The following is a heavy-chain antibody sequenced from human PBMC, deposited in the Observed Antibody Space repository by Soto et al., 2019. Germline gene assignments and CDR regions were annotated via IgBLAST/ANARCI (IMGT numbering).Heavy chain of an antibody. CDR2: IWYDGSNK. CDR3: ARDRDYDYVWGSYVY. CDR1: GFTFSSYG. D-gene: IGHD3-16*01. J-gene: IGHJ4*02. Sequence: GGSLRLSCXASGFTFSSYGMHWVRQAPGKGLEWVAVIWYDGSNKYYADSVKGRFTISRDNSKNTLYLQMNSLRAEDTAVYYCARDRDYDYVWGSYVYWGQGTLVTVSS. V-gene: IGHV3-33*01.